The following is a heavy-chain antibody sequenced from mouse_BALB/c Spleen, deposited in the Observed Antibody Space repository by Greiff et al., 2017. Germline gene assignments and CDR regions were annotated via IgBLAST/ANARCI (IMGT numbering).Heavy chain of an antibody. D-gene: IGHD2-1*01. J-gene: IGHJ3*01. V-gene: IGHV5-9-3*01. Sequence: VQLKESGGGLVKPGGSLKLSCAASGFTFSSYAMSWVRQTPEKRLEWVATISSGGSYTYYPDSVKGRFTISRDNAKNTLYLQMSSLRSEDTAMYYCARRGNYVSSFAYWGQGTLVTVSA. CDR1: GFTFSSYA. CDR2: ISSGGSYT. CDR3: ARRGNYVSSFAY.